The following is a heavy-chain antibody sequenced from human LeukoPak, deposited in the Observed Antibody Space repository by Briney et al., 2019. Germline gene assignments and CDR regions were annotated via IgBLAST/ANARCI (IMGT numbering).Heavy chain of an antibody. CDR3: ATDRGIGIAFDY. CDR2: INPKTGGT. CDR1: GYTFTGYF. D-gene: IGHD6-13*01. V-gene: IGHV1-2*06. Sequence: ASVKVSCKASGYTFTGYFMNWVRQAPGQGPEWMGRINPKTGGTNYAQKFQGRVTMTRDTSITTGYMELSRLRSDDTAVYYCATDRGIGIAFDYWGQGTLVTVSS. J-gene: IGHJ4*02.